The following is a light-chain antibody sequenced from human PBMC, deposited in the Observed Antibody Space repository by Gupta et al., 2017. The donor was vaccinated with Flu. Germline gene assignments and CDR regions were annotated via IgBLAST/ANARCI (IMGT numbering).Light chain of an antibody. CDR3: ETWGSATYV. CDR2: LESSGTY. Sequence: QPVLTQSSSASASLGSSVRLTCTLRSGHNTNIIAWHQQQPGKAPRFLMKLESSGTYRRGSGVPDRFSGSSSGADRYLTISNLQSEDEADYYCETWGSATYVFGTGTKVTVL. J-gene: IGLJ1*01. CDR1: SGHNTNI. V-gene: IGLV4-60*03.